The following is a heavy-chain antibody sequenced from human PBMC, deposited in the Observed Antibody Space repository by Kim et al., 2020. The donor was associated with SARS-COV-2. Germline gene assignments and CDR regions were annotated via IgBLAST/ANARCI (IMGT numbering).Heavy chain of an antibody. Sequence: GGSLRLSCATSGFTFSTYDMNWVRQAPGNGLEWVSSISTTSAYIYYAASIKGRFTVSRDNAKNSLYLQMDSLIGEDTAVYYCARGGSGSLIRRAPFDFWGQGTLVTVSS. CDR1: GFTFSTYD. J-gene: IGHJ4*02. CDR3: ARGGSGSLIRRAPFDF. D-gene: IGHD1-26*01. CDR2: ISTTSAYI. V-gene: IGHV3-21*01.